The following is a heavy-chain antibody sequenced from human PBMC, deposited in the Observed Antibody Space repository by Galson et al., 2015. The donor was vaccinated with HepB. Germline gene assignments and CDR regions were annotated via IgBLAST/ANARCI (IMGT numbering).Heavy chain of an antibody. CDR3: ARTTVVTVSAFDL. CDR2: INHGGYA. CDR1: GGSFTGSY. V-gene: IGHV4-34*01. Sequence: SETLSLTCGVFGGSFTGSYWSWIRQPPGGGLEWIGEINHGGYASYNPSLKTRVTISVDTSTSHFSLKLNSLTAADTAVYYCARTTVVTVSAFDLWGQGTMVTVSS. J-gene: IGHJ3*01. D-gene: IGHD4-23*01.